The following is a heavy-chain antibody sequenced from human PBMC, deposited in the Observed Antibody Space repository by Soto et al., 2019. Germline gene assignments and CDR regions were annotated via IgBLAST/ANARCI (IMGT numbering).Heavy chain of an antibody. CDR2: ISAYNGNT. CDR3: ARDVWLGDDEYSSSSVAFDI. CDR1: GYTFTSYG. Sequence: ASVKVSCKASGYTFTSYGISWVRQAPGQGLEWMGWISAYNGNTNYAQKLQGRVTMTTDTSTSTAYMERRSLRSDDTAVYYCARDVWLGDDEYSSSSVAFDICGQGTMVTVSS. V-gene: IGHV1-18*04. D-gene: IGHD6-6*01. J-gene: IGHJ3*02.